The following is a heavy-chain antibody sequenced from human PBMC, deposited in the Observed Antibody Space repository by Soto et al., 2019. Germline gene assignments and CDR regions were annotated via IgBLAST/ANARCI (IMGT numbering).Heavy chain of an antibody. CDR1: GFTFSSYA. CDR3: AKLTTVTGYYFDY. CDR2: ISGSGGST. V-gene: IGHV3-23*01. D-gene: IGHD4-17*01. Sequence: GGSLRLSCAASGFTFSSYAMNWVRQAPGKGLEWVSSISGSGGSTYYADSVKGRFGISRDNSKNTVYLQMSSLRAEDTAVYYCAKLTTVTGYYFDYWGQGTLVTVSS. J-gene: IGHJ4*02.